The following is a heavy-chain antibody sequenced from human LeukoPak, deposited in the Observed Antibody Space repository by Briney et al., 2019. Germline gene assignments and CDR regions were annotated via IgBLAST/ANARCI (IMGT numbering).Heavy chain of an antibody. CDR2: ISYDGSNK. J-gene: IGHJ4*02. Sequence: GSLRLSCAASGFTFSSYGMHWVRQAPGKGLEWVAVISYDGSNKYYADSVKGRFTISRDNSKNTLYLQMNSLRAEDTAVYYCAKAGYGDYYYFDYWGQGTLVTVSS. CDR1: GFTFSSYG. D-gene: IGHD4-17*01. V-gene: IGHV3-30*18. CDR3: AKAGYGDYYYFDY.